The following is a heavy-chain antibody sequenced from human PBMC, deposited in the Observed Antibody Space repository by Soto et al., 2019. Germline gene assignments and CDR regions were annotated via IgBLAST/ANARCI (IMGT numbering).Heavy chain of an antibody. J-gene: IGHJ5*02. D-gene: IGHD6-13*01. CDR1: GFTFSSYA. Sequence: VQLVESGGGVVQPGRSLRLSCAASGFTFSSYAMHWVRQAPGKGLEWVAVISYDGSNKYYADSVKGRFTISRDNSKNTLYLQMNSLRAEDTAVYYCAREGSSGSKNWFDPWGQGTLVTVSS. V-gene: IGHV3-30-3*01. CDR3: AREGSSGSKNWFDP. CDR2: ISYDGSNK.